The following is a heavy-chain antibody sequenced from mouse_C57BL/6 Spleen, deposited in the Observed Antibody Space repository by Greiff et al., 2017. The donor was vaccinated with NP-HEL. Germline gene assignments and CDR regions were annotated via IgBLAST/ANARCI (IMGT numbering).Heavy chain of an antibody. CDR1: GYAFTNYL. D-gene: IGHD2-4*01. J-gene: IGHJ1*03. CDR2: INPGSGGT. V-gene: IGHV1-54*01. Sequence: QVQLQQSGAELVRAGTSVKVSCKASGYAFTNYLIEWVKQRPGQGLEWIGVINPGSGGTNYNEKFKGKATLTADKSSSTAYMQLSSLTSEDSAVYFCARREDDYDGWYFDVWGTGTTVTVSS. CDR3: ARREDDYDGWYFDV.